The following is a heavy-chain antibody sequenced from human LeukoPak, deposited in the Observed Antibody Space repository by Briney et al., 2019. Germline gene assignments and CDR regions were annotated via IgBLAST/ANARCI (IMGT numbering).Heavy chain of an antibody. D-gene: IGHD3-10*01. Sequence: GGSLRLSCAASGFTFSSYSMNWVRQAPGKGLEWVSSISSSSSYIYYADSVKGRFTISRDNAKNSLYLQMNSLRAEDTAVYYRARDRDPQAYYYGSGSYHDAFDIWGQGTMVTVSS. CDR2: ISSSSSYI. CDR1: GFTFSSYS. V-gene: IGHV3-21*01. CDR3: ARDRDPQAYYYGSGSYHDAFDI. J-gene: IGHJ3*02.